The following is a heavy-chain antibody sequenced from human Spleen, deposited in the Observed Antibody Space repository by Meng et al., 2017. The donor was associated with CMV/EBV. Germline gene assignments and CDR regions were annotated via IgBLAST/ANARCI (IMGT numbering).Heavy chain of an antibody. Sequence: WAASGFTFSSYWMHWVRQAPGKGLVWVSRINGDESSKSYADSLKGRFTISRDNAKNTLYLQMNSLRAEDTAVYYCARGGDGYGIFDYWGQGTLVTVSS. CDR2: INGDESSK. CDR3: ARGGDGYGIFDY. J-gene: IGHJ4*02. V-gene: IGHV3-74*01. D-gene: IGHD5-24*01. CDR1: GFTFSSYW.